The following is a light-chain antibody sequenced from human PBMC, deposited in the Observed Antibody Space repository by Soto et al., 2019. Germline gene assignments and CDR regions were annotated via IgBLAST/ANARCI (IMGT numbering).Light chain of an antibody. CDR2: GSS. V-gene: IGKV3-20*01. J-gene: IGKJ1*01. CDR1: QSVSSAY. Sequence: EIVLTQSPGTLSLSPGERATLSCRASQSVSSAYLAWYQQKLGQAPRLLIYGSSNRATGIPDRFSGSGSGTDFTLNISRLEPEDFAVYYCQQYGSSRWTFGQGTKVEIK. CDR3: QQYGSSRWT.